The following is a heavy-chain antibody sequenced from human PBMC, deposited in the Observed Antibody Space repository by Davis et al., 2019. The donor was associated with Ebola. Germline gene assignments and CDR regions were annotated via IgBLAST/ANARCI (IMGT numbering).Heavy chain of an antibody. CDR2: IDPSDSYT. Sequence: GESLKISCKGSGYSFTSYWISWVRQMPGKGLEWMGRIDPSDSYTNYSPSFQGHVTISADKSISTAYLQWSSLKASDTAMYYCARTEDALLWPGEWDWFDPWGQGTLVTVSS. CDR1: GYSFTSYW. CDR3: ARTEDALLWPGEWDWFDP. D-gene: IGHD3-10*01. V-gene: IGHV5-10-1*01. J-gene: IGHJ5*02.